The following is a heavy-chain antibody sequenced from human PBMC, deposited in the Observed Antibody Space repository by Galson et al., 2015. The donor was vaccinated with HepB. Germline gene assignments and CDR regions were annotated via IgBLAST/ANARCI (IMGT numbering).Heavy chain of an antibody. CDR2: ISYDGSNK. V-gene: IGHV3-30*18. J-gene: IGHJ6*02. Sequence: SLRLSCAASGFTFSSYGMHWVRQAPGKGLEWVAVISYDGSNKYYADSVKGRFTISRDNSKNTLYLQMNSLRAVDTAVYYCAKQKTRHYYGMDVWGQGTTVTVSS. CDR1: GFTFSSYG. CDR3: AKQKTRHYYGMDV.